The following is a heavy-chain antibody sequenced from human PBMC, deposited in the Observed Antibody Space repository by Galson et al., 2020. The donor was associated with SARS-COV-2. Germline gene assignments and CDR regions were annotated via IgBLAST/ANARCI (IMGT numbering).Heavy chain of an antibody. Sequence: SVKVSCKASGGTFSSYAISWVRQAPGQGLEWMGGIIPIFGTANYAQKFQGRVTITADESTSTAYMELSSLRSEDTAVYYCARDKSVGDGYIVFDYWGQGTLVTVSS. V-gene: IGHV1-69*13. D-gene: IGHD5-12*01. CDR3: ARDKSVGDGYIVFDY. CDR2: IIPIFGTA. CDR1: GGTFSSYA. J-gene: IGHJ4*02.